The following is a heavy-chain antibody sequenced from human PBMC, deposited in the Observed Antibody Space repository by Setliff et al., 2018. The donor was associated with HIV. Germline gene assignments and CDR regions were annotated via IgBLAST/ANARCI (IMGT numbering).Heavy chain of an antibody. CDR1: GASISNNNDY. CDR2: IYYSGST. J-gene: IGHJ5*02. V-gene: IGHV4-39*07. D-gene: IGHD3-10*01. CDR3: AREGARHYGSGRYHSWFDP. Sequence: SETLSLTCSVSGASISNNNDYWGWIRQPPGKGLEWIGEIYYSGSTNYNPSLKSRVTISVDKSKNQFSLKLSSVTAADTAVYYCAREGARHYGSGRYHSWFDPWGQGTQVTVSS.